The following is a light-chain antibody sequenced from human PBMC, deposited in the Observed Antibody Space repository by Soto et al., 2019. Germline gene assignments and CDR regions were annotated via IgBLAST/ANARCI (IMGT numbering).Light chain of an antibody. CDR3: ATWDNNLSGFHV. J-gene: IGLJ1*01. CDR1: ASTIGRNY. Sequence: QSVLTQSPSASGTPGQRVTISCSGSASTIGRNYVYWYQQLPGMAPKLLIYRNSQRPSGVPDRFSGSKSGTSASLAISGLRSEDEADFYRATWDNNLSGFHVFGAGTKVTVL. V-gene: IGLV1-47*01. CDR2: RNS.